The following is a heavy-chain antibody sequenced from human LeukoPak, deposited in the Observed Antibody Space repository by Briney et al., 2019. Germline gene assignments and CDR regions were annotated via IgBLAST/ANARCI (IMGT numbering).Heavy chain of an antibody. CDR3: AKAGGSSWAVLDY. CDR1: GFTFSSNG. Sequence: PGGSLRLSCAAPGFTFSSNGMHWVRQAPGKGLEWVAFIRFDGSNTYYADSVKGRLTISRDTSKNTLYLRMNSLRPEDTAVYYCAKAGGSSWAVLDYWGQGTLVTVSS. V-gene: IGHV3-30*02. CDR2: IRFDGSNT. D-gene: IGHD6-13*01. J-gene: IGHJ4*02.